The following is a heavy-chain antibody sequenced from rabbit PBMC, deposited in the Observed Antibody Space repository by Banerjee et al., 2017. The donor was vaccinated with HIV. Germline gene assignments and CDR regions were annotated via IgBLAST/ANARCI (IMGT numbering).Heavy chain of an antibody. CDR3: VRDINTSFNL. CDR1: GFDFSSNA. J-gene: IGHJ4*01. Sequence: QQQLEESGGGLVKPEGSLTLTCKASGFDFSSNAMCWVRQAPGKGLEWIACIYAGSSGSTYYASWAKGRFTISKTSSTVTLRTTRLTPADTATYFCVRDINTSFNLWGQGTLVTV. CDR2: IYAGSSGST. V-gene: IGHV1S45*01. D-gene: IGHD1-1*01.